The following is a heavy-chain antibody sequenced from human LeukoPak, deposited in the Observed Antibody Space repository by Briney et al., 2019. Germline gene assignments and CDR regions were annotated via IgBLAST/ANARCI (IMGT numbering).Heavy chain of an antibody. Sequence: GGSLRLSCAASGFTVSSNYMSWVRQAPGKGLEWVSVIYSGGSTYYADSVKGRFTISRDSSKNTLYLQVNSLRADDTAVYFCAKGPGSSWYPRNWFDPWGLGTLVTVSS. V-gene: IGHV3-66*01. CDR1: GFTVSSNY. CDR2: IYSGGST. J-gene: IGHJ5*02. CDR3: AKGPGSSWYPRNWFDP. D-gene: IGHD6-13*01.